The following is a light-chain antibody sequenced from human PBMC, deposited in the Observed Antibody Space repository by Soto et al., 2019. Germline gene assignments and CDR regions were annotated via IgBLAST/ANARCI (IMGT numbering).Light chain of an antibody. CDR1: QSVNRN. Sequence: EIVMTQSPATLSVSPGERASLSCRASQSVNRNLALYQQKPGQAPRLLIFGPSTRATGVPGRVSGSGSGTDFTLTISRLEPEDFAVYYCQQYGSSGTFGQGTKVDIK. CDR2: GPS. CDR3: QQYGSSGT. V-gene: IGKV3-15*01. J-gene: IGKJ1*01.